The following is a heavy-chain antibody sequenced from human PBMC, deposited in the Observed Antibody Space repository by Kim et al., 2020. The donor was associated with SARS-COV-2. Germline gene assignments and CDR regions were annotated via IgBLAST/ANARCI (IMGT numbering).Heavy chain of an antibody. CDR2: IYTSGST. J-gene: IGHJ3*02. D-gene: IGHD3-22*01. V-gene: IGHV4-61*02. CDR1: GGSISSGSYY. CDR3: ARSFLSDSSGYYYDDAFDI. Sequence: SETLSLTCTVSGGSISSGSYYWSWIRQPAGKGLEWIGRIYTSGSTNYNPSLKSRVTISVDTSKNQFSLKLSSVTAADTAVYYCARSFLSDSSGYYYDDAFDIWGQGTMVTVSS.